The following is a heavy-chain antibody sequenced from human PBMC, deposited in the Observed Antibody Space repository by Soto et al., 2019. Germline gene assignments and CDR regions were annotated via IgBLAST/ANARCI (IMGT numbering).Heavy chain of an antibody. J-gene: IGHJ6*02. CDR1: GYTFTSYD. CDR2: MNPNSGNT. D-gene: IGHD4-17*01. Sequence: ASVKVSCKASGYTFTSYDINWVRQATGQGLEWMGWMNPNSGNTGYAQKFQGRVTMTRSTSISTAYMELSSLRSEDTAVYYCARLMTTVTTSDYYGMDVWGQGTTVTVSS. V-gene: IGHV1-8*01. CDR3: ARLMTTVTTSDYYGMDV.